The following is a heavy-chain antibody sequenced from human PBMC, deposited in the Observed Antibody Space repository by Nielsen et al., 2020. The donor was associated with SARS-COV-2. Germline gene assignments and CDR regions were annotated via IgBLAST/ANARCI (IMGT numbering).Heavy chain of an antibody. V-gene: IGHV3-30*18. CDR2: ISYDTSNI. D-gene: IGHD3-16*01. J-gene: IGHJ4*02. CDR3: AKAGVMITFGGDVDYFES. CDR1: GFTFSNYG. Sequence: GGSLRLSCAAYGFTFSNYGMHWVRQAPGKGLEWVAAISYDTSNIYYADSVKGRFTISRDSSRNTLNLHMNSLRAEDTAVYYCAKAGVMITFGGDVDYFESWGQGTLVTVSS.